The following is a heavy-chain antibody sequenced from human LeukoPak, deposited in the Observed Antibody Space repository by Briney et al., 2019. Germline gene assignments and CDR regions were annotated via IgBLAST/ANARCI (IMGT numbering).Heavy chain of an antibody. Sequence: GGSLRLSCAASGFTFSNAWMSWVRQAPGKGLEWVGRIKSKTDGGTTDYAAPVKGRFTISRDDSKNTLYLQMNSLKTEDTAVYYCTTDDSAGATGDYWGQGTLVTVSS. CDR1: GFTFSNAW. V-gene: IGHV3-15*01. J-gene: IGHJ4*02. CDR2: IKSKTDGGTT. D-gene: IGHD4/OR15-4a*01. CDR3: TTDDSAGATGDY.